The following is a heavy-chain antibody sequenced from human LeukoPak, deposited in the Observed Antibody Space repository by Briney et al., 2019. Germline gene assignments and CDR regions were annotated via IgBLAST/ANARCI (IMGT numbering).Heavy chain of an antibody. J-gene: IGHJ4*02. CDR1: GYSFTSYW. Sequence: GEPLKISCKGSGYSFTSYWIGWVRQMPGKGLEWMGIIYPGDSDTRYSPSFQGQVTISADKSISTAYLQWSSLKASDTAMYYCARVYSYKLRWLQLGYYFDYWGQGTLVTVSS. CDR3: ARVYSYKLRWLQLGYYFDY. CDR2: IYPGDSDT. V-gene: IGHV5-51*01. D-gene: IGHD5-12*01.